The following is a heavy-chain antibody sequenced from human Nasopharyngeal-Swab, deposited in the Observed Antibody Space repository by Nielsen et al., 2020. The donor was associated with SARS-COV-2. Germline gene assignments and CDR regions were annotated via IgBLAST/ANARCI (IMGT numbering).Heavy chain of an antibody. CDR2: INWNSGNK. Sequence: SLKISCAASGFTFDDYAMHWVRQAPGKGLEWVSGINWNSGNKGYADSVKGRFTISRDNAKNSVYLEMTSLRAEDTALYYCAKGLEDWGQGTMVTVS. CDR3: AKGLED. V-gene: IGHV3-9*01. D-gene: IGHD1-1*01. J-gene: IGHJ4*02. CDR1: GFTFDDYA.